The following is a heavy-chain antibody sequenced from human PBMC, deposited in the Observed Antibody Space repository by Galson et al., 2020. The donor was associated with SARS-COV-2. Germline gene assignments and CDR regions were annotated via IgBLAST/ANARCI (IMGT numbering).Heavy chain of an antibody. CDR1: GFTFSSYW. D-gene: IGHD2-15*01. Sequence: WGSLRLSCAASGFTFSSYWMSWVRQAPGKGLEWVANIKQDGSEKYYVDSVKGRFTISRDNAKNSLYLQMNSLRAEDTAVYYCARDAYCSGGSCYFPGFDYWGQGTLVTVSS. V-gene: IGHV3-7*03. CDR2: IKQDGSEK. J-gene: IGHJ4*02. CDR3: ARDAYCSGGSCYFPGFDY.